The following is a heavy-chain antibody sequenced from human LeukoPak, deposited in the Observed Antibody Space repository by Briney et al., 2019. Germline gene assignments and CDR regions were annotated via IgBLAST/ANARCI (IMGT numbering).Heavy chain of an antibody. J-gene: IGHJ4*02. D-gene: IGHD3-22*01. CDR3: TSAPDYYDSNGYRHYFDY. Sequence: PGGSLRLSCAASGFIFRNYGMNWVRQAPGKGLEWVSAISGRGGSTYYADSVKGRFTISRDNSKNTVYLQMNSLRAEDTAVYYCTSAPDYYDSNGYRHYFDYWGQGTLVTVSS. V-gene: IGHV3-23*01. CDR2: ISGRGGST. CDR1: GFIFRNYG.